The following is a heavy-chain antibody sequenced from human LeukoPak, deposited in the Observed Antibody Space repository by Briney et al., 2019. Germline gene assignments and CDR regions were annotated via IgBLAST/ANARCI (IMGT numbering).Heavy chain of an antibody. Sequence: GGSLRLSCVASGFTFSSYEMNWVRQAPGKGLEWVSYISSSGSTIYYADSVKGRFTISRDNAKNSLYLQMNSLRAEDTAVYYCARDLTAAAVSGSYYFDYWGQGTLVTVSS. CDR1: GFTFSSYE. CDR2: ISSSGSTI. CDR3: ARDLTAAAVSGSYYFDY. J-gene: IGHJ4*02. D-gene: IGHD6-13*01. V-gene: IGHV3-48*03.